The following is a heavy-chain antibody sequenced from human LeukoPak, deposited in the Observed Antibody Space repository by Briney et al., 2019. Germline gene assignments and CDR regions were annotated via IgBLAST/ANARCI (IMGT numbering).Heavy chain of an antibody. D-gene: IGHD1-26*01. CDR3: ARDPVVGATVFDY. CDR2: INAYNGNT. V-gene: IGHV1-18*01. J-gene: IGHJ4*02. Sequence: ASVKVSCKASGYTFTSYGISWVRQAPGQGLEWMGWINAYNGNTNYAQKLQGRVTMTTDTSTSIVYMELRSLRSDDTAVYYCARDPVVGATVFDYWGQGTLVTVSS. CDR1: GYTFTSYG.